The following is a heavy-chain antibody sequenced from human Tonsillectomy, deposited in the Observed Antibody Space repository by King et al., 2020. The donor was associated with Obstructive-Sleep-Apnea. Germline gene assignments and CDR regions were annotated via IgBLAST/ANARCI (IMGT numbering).Heavy chain of an antibody. Sequence: VQLQESGPGLVKPSETLSLTCTVSGYSISLGHYWGWVRQPPGKGLECIWTIYHSGSTSYNPSLKSRVTIAVDTSRNQFSLKLSSVTAADTAVFHCARGRAQTGTAGHFFDHWGQGTLVTVSS. J-gene: IGHJ4*02. CDR3: ARGRAQTGTAGHFFDH. CDR1: GYSISLGHY. CDR2: IYHSGST. D-gene: IGHD1-7*01. V-gene: IGHV4-38-2*02.